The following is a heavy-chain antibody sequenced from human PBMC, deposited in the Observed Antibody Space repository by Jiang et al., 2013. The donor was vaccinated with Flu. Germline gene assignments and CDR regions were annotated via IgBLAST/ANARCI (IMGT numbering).Heavy chain of an antibody. Sequence: SGAEVKKPGASVKVSCKASGYTFTTYAIHWVRQAPGQRLEWMGLISAGNGDTIYSRMLQPRVTITRDTSASTAYMELSSLGSEDTAVYYCAAVEDGAYGSGSYLHSWGQGTLVTVSS. CDR2: ISAGNGDT. CDR3: AAVEDGAYGSGSYLHS. J-gene: IGHJ4*02. CDR1: GYTFTTYA. V-gene: IGHV1-3*01. D-gene: IGHD3-10*01.